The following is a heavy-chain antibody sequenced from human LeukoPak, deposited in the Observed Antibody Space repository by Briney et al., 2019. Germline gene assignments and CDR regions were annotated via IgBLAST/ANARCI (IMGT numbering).Heavy chain of an antibody. V-gene: IGHV1-18*01. CDR3: ARVIAARSHDAFDI. CDR1: GYTFTSYG. J-gene: IGHJ3*02. CDR2: ISAYNGNT. D-gene: IGHD6-6*01. Sequence: ASVKVSCKASGYTFTSYGISWVRQAPGQGLEWMGWISAYNGNTNYAQKLQGRVTMTTDTSTSTVYMELSSLRSEDTAVYYCARVIAARSHDAFDIWGQGTMVTVSS.